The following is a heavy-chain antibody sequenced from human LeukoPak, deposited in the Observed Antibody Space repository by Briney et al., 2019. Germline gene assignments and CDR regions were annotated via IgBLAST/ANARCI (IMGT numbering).Heavy chain of an antibody. CDR3: AWHYVWGRFDS. V-gene: IGHV4-34*01. Sequence: SETLSLTCGVSGGSFTNQFWTWIRQAHGQGLEWIGDINHNRVTNYNPSLKSRVTISADTSSSLSLRSVTAADTAVYFCAWHYVWGRFDSWGQGTLVTVSS. D-gene: IGHD3-16*01. CDR1: GGSFTNQF. J-gene: IGHJ4*02. CDR2: INHNRVT.